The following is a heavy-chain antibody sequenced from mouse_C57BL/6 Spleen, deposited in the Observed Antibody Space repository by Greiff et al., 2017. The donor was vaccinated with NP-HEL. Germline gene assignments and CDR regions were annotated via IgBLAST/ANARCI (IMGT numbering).Heavy chain of an antibody. CDR3: ARGYGYGFAY. D-gene: IGHD2-2*01. Sequence: EVHLVESGGGLVKPGGSLKLSCAASGFTFSSYAMSWVRQTPEKRLEWVATISDGGSYTYYPDNVKGRFTISRDNAKNNLYLQMSHLKSEDTAMYYCARGYGYGFAYWGQGTLVTVSA. V-gene: IGHV5-4*01. CDR1: GFTFSSYA. J-gene: IGHJ3*01. CDR2: ISDGGSYT.